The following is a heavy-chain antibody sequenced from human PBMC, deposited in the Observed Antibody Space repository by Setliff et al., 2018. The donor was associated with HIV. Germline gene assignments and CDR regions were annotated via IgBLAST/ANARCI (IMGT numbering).Heavy chain of an antibody. Sequence: ASVKVSCKASGYTFTSYAIHWVRQAPGQSLEWMGLINPSGGNTNYAQKFQGRVTMSVDTSKNQFSLNLNSVTAADTAVYYCARDRTEFVDGGYYPYYFDSWGQGTLVTVSS. D-gene: IGHD3-22*01. V-gene: IGHV1-46*01. CDR3: ARDRTEFVDGGYYPYYFDS. CDR2: INPSGGNT. J-gene: IGHJ4*02. CDR1: GYTFTSYA.